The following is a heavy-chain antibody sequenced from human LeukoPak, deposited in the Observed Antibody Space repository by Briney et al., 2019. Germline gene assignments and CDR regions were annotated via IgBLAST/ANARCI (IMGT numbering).Heavy chain of an antibody. V-gene: IGHV1-69*01. CDR3: ARATSANEYSYGFHFDY. D-gene: IGHD5-18*01. Sequence: SVKVSCKASGSTFRSYAIDWVQQAPGQGLEWIGAIIPSFGTVKYAQKFQGRVTMTADESTSTAYMDLNYLRSDDTAVYFCARATSANEYSYGFHFDYWGQGTLVTVSS. J-gene: IGHJ4*02. CDR1: GSTFRSYA. CDR2: IIPSFGTV.